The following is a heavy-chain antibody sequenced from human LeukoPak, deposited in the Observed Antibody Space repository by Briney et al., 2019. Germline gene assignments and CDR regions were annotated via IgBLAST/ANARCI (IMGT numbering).Heavy chain of an antibody. V-gene: IGHV4-59*01. CDR3: ARCQGGDYFDY. CDR2: INYSGST. CDR1: GGSISSYY. Sequence: SETLSLTCTVSGGSISSYYWSWIRQPPGKGLEWIGYINYSGSTNYNPSLKSRVTISVDTSKNQFSLKMRSVTAADTAVYYCARCQGGDYFDYWGQGTLVTVSS. D-gene: IGHD3-16*01. J-gene: IGHJ4*02.